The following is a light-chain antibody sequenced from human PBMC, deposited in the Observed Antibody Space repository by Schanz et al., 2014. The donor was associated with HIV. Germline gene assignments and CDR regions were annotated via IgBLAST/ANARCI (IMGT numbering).Light chain of an antibody. J-gene: IGKJ1*01. CDR3: QQYNNWPWT. CDR1: QSVSSN. V-gene: IGKV3-15*01. Sequence: EIVMTQSPATLSVSPGERATLSCRASQSVSSNLAWYQHKPGQAPRLLIYGASTRATDIPARFSGNGSGTEFTLTISSLQSEDFAVYYCQQYNNWPWTFGQGTKVEIK. CDR2: GAS.